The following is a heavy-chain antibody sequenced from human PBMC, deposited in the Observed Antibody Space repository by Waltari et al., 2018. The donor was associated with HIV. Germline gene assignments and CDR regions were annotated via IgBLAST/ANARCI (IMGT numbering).Heavy chain of an antibody. J-gene: IGHJ4*02. D-gene: IGHD4-17*01. Sequence: QVQLVESGGGVVQPGWSLRLSCEASGFAFSNYGIHWLRQAPGKGLEGVEFISFDGKNKFYADSVRGRFTVSRDNSKNTLYLHMESLRGEDTAVYYCAKGGYDYGDYSYFDYWGQGTLVTVSA. CDR3: AKGGYDYGDYSYFDY. V-gene: IGHV3-30*18. CDR2: ISFDGKNK. CDR1: GFAFSNYG.